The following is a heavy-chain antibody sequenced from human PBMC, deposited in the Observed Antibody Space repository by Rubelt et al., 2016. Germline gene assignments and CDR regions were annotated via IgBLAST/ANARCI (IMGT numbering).Heavy chain of an antibody. CDR2: INPSGGST. CDR1: GYTFTSYY. J-gene: IGHJ4*02. V-gene: IGHV1-46*01. Sequence: VQLVQSGAEVKKPGESLRISCKGSGYTFTSYYMHWVRQAPGQGLEWMGIINPSGGSTSYAQKFQGRVTMTRDTSTSTVYMELSSLTSEDTAVYYCARGDGYSLGDFDYWGQGTLVTVSS. D-gene: IGHD5-24*01. CDR3: ARGDGYSLGDFDY.